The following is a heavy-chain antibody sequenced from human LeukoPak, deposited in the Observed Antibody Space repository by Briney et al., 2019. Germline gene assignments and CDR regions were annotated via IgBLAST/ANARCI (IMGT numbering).Heavy chain of an antibody. CDR2: ISGSGGST. V-gene: IGHV3-23*01. D-gene: IGHD6-13*01. CDR1: GFTFSSYA. Sequence: GGSLRLSCAASGFTFSSYAMSWVRQAPGKGLEWVRQAPGKGLEWVSAISGSGGSTHYTDSVKGRFTISRDNSKNTLYLQMNSLRAEDTAIYYCAKGSPRSSTYYRPLFDYWGQGTLVTVSS. J-gene: IGHJ4*02. CDR3: AKGSPRSSTYYRPLFDY.